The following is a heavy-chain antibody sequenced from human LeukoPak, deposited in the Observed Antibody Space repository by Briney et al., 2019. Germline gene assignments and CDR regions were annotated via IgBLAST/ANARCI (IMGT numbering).Heavy chain of an antibody. CDR1: GYTFTGYY. Sequence: ASVKVSCKASGYTFTGYYMHWVRQAPGQGLEWMGWINPNSGGTNYAQKFQGWVTMTRDTSISTAYMELSRLRSDDTAVYYCARNLVYGSGGLDYWGQGTLVTVSS. CDR3: ARNLVYGSGGLDY. D-gene: IGHD3-10*01. CDR2: INPNSGGT. V-gene: IGHV1-2*04. J-gene: IGHJ4*02.